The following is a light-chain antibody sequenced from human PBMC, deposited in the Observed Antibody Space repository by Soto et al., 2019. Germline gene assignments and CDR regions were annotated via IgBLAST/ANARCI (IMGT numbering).Light chain of an antibody. CDR1: SSDVGGSNY. V-gene: IGLV2-11*01. CDR2: DVS. CDR3: WSYVGRYTFV. Sequence: QSALTQPRSVSGSPGQSVTISCTGTSSDVGGSNYVSWYQQHPGKAPKFMIYDVSKRPSGVPARFSGSKSGNTASLTISGLQVEDEADYYCWSYVGRYTFVFATGTKLTVL. J-gene: IGLJ1*01.